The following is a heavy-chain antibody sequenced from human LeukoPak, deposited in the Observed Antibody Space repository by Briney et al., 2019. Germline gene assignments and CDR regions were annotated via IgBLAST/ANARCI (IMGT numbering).Heavy chain of an antibody. D-gene: IGHD5-18*01. CDR3: ARFHGYDGFDI. Sequence: KPSETLSLTCTVSGGSISSYYWSWIRQPPGKGLEWIGYIYYSGSTNYNPSLKSRVTISVDTSKNQFSLKLTSVTAADTAVYYCARFHGYDGFDIWGRGTMVTVSS. J-gene: IGHJ3*02. CDR1: GGSISSYY. V-gene: IGHV4-59*08. CDR2: IYYSGST.